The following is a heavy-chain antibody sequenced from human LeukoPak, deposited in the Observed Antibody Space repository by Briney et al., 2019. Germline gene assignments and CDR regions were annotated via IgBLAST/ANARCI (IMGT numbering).Heavy chain of an antibody. V-gene: IGHV4-59*01. CDR3: ARDRVTIFGGPDAFDI. D-gene: IGHD3-3*01. CDR1: GGSISSYY. CDR2: IYYSGST. Sequence: SETLSLTCTVSGGSISSYYWSWIRQPPGKGLEWIGYIYYSGSTNYSPSLKSRVTISVDTSKNQFSLKLSSVTAADTAVYYCARDRVTIFGGPDAFDIWGQGTMVTVSS. J-gene: IGHJ3*02.